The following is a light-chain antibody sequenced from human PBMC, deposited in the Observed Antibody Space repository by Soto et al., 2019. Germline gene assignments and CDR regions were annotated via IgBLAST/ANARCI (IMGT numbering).Light chain of an antibody. CDR2: AAS. J-gene: IGKJ1*01. V-gene: IGKV1-6*01. CDR1: QGINNE. Sequence: AIQMTQSPSSLSASVGDRVTMTCRASQGINNELAWYQQKPAKAPKLLIYAASNLHSGVPSRFSGSGSGTDFALTISSLQPEDFATYFCLHDYNYPRTFGQGTKVE. CDR3: LHDYNYPRT.